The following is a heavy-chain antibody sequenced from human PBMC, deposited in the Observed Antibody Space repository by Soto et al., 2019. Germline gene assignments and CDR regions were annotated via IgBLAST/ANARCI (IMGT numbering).Heavy chain of an antibody. V-gene: IGHV1-46*01. D-gene: IGHD3-10*01. CDR3: ARDQWYYGSGSWFYYYYGMDV. Sequence: EASVKVSCKASGYTFTSYYMHWVRQAPGQGREWMGIINPSGGSTSYAQKFQGRVTMTRDTSTSTVYMELSSLRSEDTAVYYCARDQWYYGSGSWFYYYYGMDVSGQGTTVTVSS. J-gene: IGHJ6*02. CDR2: INPSGGST. CDR1: GYTFTSYY.